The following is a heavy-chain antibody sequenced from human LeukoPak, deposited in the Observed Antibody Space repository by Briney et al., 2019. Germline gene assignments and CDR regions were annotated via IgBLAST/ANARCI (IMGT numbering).Heavy chain of an antibody. D-gene: IGHD3-10*01. CDR3: AKDIGPMVRGVNWFDP. CDR1: GFTFDDYA. CDR2: ISWNSGSI. Sequence: GRSLRLSCAASGFTFDDYAMHWVRHAPGKGLEWVSGISWNSGSIGYADSVKGRFTISRDNAKNSLYLQMNSLRAEDTASYYCAKDIGPMVRGVNWFDPWGQGTLVTVSS. J-gene: IGHJ5*02. V-gene: IGHV3-9*01.